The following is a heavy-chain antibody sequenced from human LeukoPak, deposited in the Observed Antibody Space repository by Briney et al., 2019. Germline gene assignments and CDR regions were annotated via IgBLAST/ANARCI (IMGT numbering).Heavy chain of an antibody. CDR1: GFTFSDYY. D-gene: IGHD2-2*01. CDR3: ARDTIVVVPAAMYD. J-gene: IGHJ4*02. Sequence: GGSLRLSCAASGFTFSDYYMSWIRQAPGKGLEWVSYISSSSSTIYYADSVKGRFTISRDNAKNSVHLQMSSLRAEDTAVYYCARDTIVVVPAAMYDWGQGTLVTVSS. CDR2: ISSSSSTI. V-gene: IGHV3-11*04.